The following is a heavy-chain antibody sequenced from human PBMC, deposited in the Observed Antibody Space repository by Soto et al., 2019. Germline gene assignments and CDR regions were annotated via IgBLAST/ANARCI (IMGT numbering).Heavy chain of an antibody. D-gene: IGHD2-15*01. CDR1: GYTFISHG. CDR3: ARVSSSIVVVPDYGMDV. Sequence: QVQLVQSGVEVKKPGASVKVSCKASGYTFISHGISWVRQAPGQGLEWMGWSSGKKGNTNYAQKLQGRVTLPTDTSTSTAYMELRSLRSDDTAVYYCARVSSSIVVVPDYGMDVWGQGTTVAVSS. J-gene: IGHJ6*02. CDR2: SSGKKGNT. V-gene: IGHV1-18*04.